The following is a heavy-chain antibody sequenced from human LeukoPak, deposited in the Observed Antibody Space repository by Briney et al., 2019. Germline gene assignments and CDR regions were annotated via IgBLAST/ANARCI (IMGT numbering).Heavy chain of an antibody. CDR3: ARDLGYCTGGTCYPNWFDP. CDR1: GFTFSTYS. CDR2: ISYDGSNK. J-gene: IGHJ5*02. Sequence: GRSLRLSCAASGFTFSTYSMHWVRQAPGKGLEWVAIISYDGSNKYYADSVKGRFTISRDNSKNTLSLQMNSLRADDTAVYYCARDLGYCTGGTCYPNWFDPWGQGTLVTVSS. V-gene: IGHV3-30*04. D-gene: IGHD2-15*01.